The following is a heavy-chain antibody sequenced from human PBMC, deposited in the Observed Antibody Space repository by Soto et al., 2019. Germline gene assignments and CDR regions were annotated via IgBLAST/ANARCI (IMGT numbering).Heavy chain of an antibody. D-gene: IGHD5-18*01. CDR1: GGTCSSYA. V-gene: IGHV1-69*13. CDR2: IIPIFGTA. J-gene: IGHJ6*02. Sequence: SVKVSCKASGGTCSSYAISWVRQAPGQGLEWMGGIIPIFGTANYAQKFQGRVTITADESTSTAYMELSSLRSEDTAVYYCAIGDVDTAMVTGYYYYGMDVWGQGTTVTVSS. CDR3: AIGDVDTAMVTGYYYYGMDV.